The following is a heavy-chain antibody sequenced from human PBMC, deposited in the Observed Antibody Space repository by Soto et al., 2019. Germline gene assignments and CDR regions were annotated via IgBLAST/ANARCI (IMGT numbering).Heavy chain of an antibody. D-gene: IGHD2-15*01. Sequence: SETLSLTCTVSGGSISCYYWSWIRQPPGKGLEWIGYIYYSGSTNYDPSLKSRVTISVDTSKNQFSLKLSSVTAADTAVYYCARRVYCSGGSCYSQGWFDPWGQGTLVTVSS. CDR2: IYYSGST. V-gene: IGHV4-59*01. CDR3: ARRVYCSGGSCYSQGWFDP. CDR1: GGSISCYY. J-gene: IGHJ5*02.